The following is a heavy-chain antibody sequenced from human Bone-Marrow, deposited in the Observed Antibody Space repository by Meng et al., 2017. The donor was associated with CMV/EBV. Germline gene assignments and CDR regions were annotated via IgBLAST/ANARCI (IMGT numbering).Heavy chain of an antibody. CDR3: ASQYCTNGVCPITFDY. D-gene: IGHD2-8*01. V-gene: IGHV4-34*01. CDR1: GGSFSGYY. Sequence: SETLSLTCAVYGGSFSGYYWSWIRQPPGKGLEWIGEINHSGSTNYNPSLKSRVTISVDTSKNQFSLKLSSVTAADTAVYYCASQYCTNGVCPITFDYWGQGTLVTVSS. J-gene: IGHJ4*02. CDR2: INHSGST.